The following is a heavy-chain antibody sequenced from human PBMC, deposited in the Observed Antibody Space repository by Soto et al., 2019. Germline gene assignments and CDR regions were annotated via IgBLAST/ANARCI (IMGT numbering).Heavy chain of an antibody. CDR2: ISYDGSNK. D-gene: IGHD5-18*01. Sequence: QVQLVESGGGVVQPGRSLRLSCAASGFTFSSYGMHWVRQAPGKGLEWVAVISYDGSNKYYADSVKGRFTISRDNSKNTLYLQMNSLRADDTAVYYCAKDFYTANDYWGQGTLVTVSS. CDR1: GFTFSSYG. CDR3: AKDFYTANDY. J-gene: IGHJ4*02. V-gene: IGHV3-30*18.